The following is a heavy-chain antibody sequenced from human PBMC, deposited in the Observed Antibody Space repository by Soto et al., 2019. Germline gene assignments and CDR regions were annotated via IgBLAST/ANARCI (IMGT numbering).Heavy chain of an antibody. Sequence: GESLKISCKGSGYSFTSYWISWVRQMPGKGLEWMGRIDPSDSYTNYSPSFQGHVTTSADKSISTAYLQWSSLKASDTAMYYCARQGSRNYDILTGYYYYYGMDVWGQGTTVTVSS. CDR1: GYSFTSYW. V-gene: IGHV5-10-1*01. CDR2: IDPSDSYT. J-gene: IGHJ6*02. D-gene: IGHD3-9*01. CDR3: ARQGSRNYDILTGYYYYYGMDV.